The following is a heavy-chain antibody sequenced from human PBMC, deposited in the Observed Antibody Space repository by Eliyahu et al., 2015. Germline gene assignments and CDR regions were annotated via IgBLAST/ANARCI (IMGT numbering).Heavy chain of an antibody. D-gene: IGHD3-16*01. J-gene: IGHJ4*02. CDR1: GFXFSSYG. Sequence: QVQLVESGGGVVQPGRSLRLSXXASGFXFSSYGMHWVRQAPGKGLEWVAVISYDGSNKYYADSVKGRFTISRDNSKNTLYLQMNSLRAEDTAVYYCAKDHGMMDWGQGTLVTVSS. V-gene: IGHV3-30*18. CDR2: ISYDGSNK. CDR3: AKDHGMMD.